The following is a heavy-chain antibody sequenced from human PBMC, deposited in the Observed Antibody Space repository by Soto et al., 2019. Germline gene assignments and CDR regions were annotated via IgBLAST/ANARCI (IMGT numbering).Heavy chain of an antibody. Sequence: TGGSLRLSCAASGFTFSSYGMHWVRQAPGKGLEWVAVIWYDGSNKYYADSVKGRFTISRDNSKNTLYLQMNSLRAEDTAVYYCARDLVFGVVPGGWFDPWGQGTLVTVSS. J-gene: IGHJ5*02. V-gene: IGHV3-33*01. CDR2: IWYDGSNK. D-gene: IGHD3-3*01. CDR3: ARDLVFGVVPGGWFDP. CDR1: GFTFSSYG.